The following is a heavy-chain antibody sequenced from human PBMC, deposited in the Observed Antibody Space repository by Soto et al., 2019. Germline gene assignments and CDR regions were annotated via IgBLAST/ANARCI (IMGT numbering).Heavy chain of an antibody. CDR3: AKYFDGGYFDY. V-gene: IGHV4-30-4*01. CDR2: IYCSGST. Sequence: SETLSLTCTVSGGSISSGDYYWSWIRQPPGKGLEWIGYIYCSGSTYYNPSLKSRVTISVDTSKNQFSLKLSSVTAADTAVYYCAKYFDGGYFDYWGQGTLVTVSS. J-gene: IGHJ4*02. D-gene: IGHD3-16*01. CDR1: GGSISSGDYY.